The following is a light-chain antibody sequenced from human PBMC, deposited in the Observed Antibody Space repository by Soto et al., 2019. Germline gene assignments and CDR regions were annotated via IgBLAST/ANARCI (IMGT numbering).Light chain of an antibody. CDR3: AAWDDSLNGVV. J-gene: IGLJ2*01. CDR2: SNT. V-gene: IGLV1-44*01. Sequence: QSVLTQPPSASGTPGQRVTISCYGSSSNIGSNTVNWYQQLPGTAHKLLIYSNTQRPSGVPDRFSGSKSGTSASLAISGLQSEDEADYYCAAWDDSLNGVVFGGGTKLTVL. CDR1: SSNIGSNT.